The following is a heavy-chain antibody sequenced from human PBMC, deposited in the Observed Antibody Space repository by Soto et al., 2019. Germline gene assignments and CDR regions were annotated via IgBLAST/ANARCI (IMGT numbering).Heavy chain of an antibody. D-gene: IGHD2-2*01. Sequence: TLSLTCTVSGGSISSGGYYWSWIRQHPGKGLEWIGYIYYSGSTYYNPALQSRVTISVDTSKNQFSLKLSSVTAADTAVYYCATDRGVVPSARGWFDPWGQGTLVTVSS. J-gene: IGHJ5*02. CDR1: GGSISSGGYY. CDR2: IYYSGST. V-gene: IGHV4-31*03. CDR3: ATDRGVVPSARGWFDP.